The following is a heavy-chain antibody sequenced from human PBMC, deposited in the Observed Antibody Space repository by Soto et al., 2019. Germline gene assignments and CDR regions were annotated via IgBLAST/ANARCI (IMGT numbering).Heavy chain of an antibody. D-gene: IGHD2-8*01. CDR1: GFTFSNYY. V-gene: IGHV3-11*01. CDR3: ASGTNGAFFVY. J-gene: IGHJ4*02. Sequence: QVQLVESGGGLVKPGGSLRLSCAASGFTFSNYYMSWIRQAPGKGLEWVSYISSRASTIFYADSVKGRFTISRDNVKNSLYLQMKSLREEDTAVYYCASGTNGAFFVYWGQGILVAVSS. CDR2: ISSRASTI.